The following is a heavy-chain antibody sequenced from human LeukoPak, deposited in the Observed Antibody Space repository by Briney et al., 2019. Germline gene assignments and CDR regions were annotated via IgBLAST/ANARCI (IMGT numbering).Heavy chain of an antibody. CDR2: ISGSGYST. CDR3: ARWGQVFMFEDY. J-gene: IGHJ4*02. D-gene: IGHD3-16*01. Sequence: GGSLRLSCAASGFTFSTYAMSWVRQAPGKGLEWVSSISGSGYSTYYADSVEGRFTISRDNFKSTLFLQMISLRAEDTAVYYFARWGQVFMFEDYWGQGTLVTVSS. CDR1: GFTFSTYA. V-gene: IGHV3-23*01.